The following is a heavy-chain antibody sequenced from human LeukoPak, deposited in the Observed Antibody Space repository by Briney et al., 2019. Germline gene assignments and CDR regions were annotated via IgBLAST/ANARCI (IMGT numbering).Heavy chain of an antibody. CDR3: ARVSHCSGGSCYPSYFYYMDV. J-gene: IGHJ6*03. CDR1: GFTVSSNY. Sequence: PGGSLRLSCAASGFTVSSNYMSWVRQAPGKGLEWVANIKQDGSEKYYVDSVKGRFTISRDNAKNSLYLQMNSLRVEDTAMYYCARVSHCSGGSCYPSYFYYMDVWGKGTTVTVSS. V-gene: IGHV3-7*01. D-gene: IGHD2-15*01. CDR2: IKQDGSEK.